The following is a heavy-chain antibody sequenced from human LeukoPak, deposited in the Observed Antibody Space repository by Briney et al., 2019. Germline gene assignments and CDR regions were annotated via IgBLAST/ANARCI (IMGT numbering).Heavy chain of an antibody. CDR1: GGSVSSISYY. D-gene: IGHD6-19*01. V-gene: IGHV4-39*01. J-gene: IGHJ4*02. CDR2: VSYSGNT. CDR3: ARHVEQRLTPFDY. Sequence: SETLSLTCTVSGGSVSSISYYWGWIRQPPGKGLERIGTVSYSGNTYYSPSLKSRVTISVDTSKNQFSLRLSSVTAADTAVYYCARHVEQRLTPFDYWGQGILVTVSS.